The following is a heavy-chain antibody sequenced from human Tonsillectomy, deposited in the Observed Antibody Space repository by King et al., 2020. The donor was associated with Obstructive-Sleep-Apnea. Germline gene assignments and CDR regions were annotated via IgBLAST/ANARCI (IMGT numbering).Heavy chain of an antibody. CDR2: ISWNSGTI. V-gene: IGHV3-9*01. CDR3: AKDRAPLYGSGSYGLDP. D-gene: IGHD3-10*01. J-gene: IGHJ5*02. Sequence: EVQLVESGGGLVQPGRSLRLSCAASGFTFDDYAMHWVRQAPGKGLEWVSGISWNSGTIGYADSVKGRVTISRDNAKNSLYLQMNSLRAEDTALYYCAKDRAPLYGSGSYGLDPWGHGTLVTVSS. CDR1: GFTFDDYA.